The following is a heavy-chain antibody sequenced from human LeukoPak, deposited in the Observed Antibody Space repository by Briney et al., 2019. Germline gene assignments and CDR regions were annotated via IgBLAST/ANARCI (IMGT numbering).Heavy chain of an antibody. D-gene: IGHD4-11*01. CDR2: ISGTGHSI. J-gene: IGHJ4*02. CDR3: ARAYTIADQFDY. CDR1: AFTFSPYT. Sequence: GGSLRLSCAASAFTFSPYTMNWVRQAPGKGLERVSAISGTGHSIYYAASVKGRFTISRDDAKNSVYLQMNNLRGEDTAVYYCARAYTIADQFDYWGQGSLVTVSS. V-gene: IGHV3-21*01.